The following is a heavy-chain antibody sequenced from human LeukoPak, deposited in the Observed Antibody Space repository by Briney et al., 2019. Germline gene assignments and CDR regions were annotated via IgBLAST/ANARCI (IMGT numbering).Heavy chain of an antibody. D-gene: IGHD3-3*01. V-gene: IGHV3-23*01. CDR2: ISGSGGST. CDR1: GFTFSSYA. Sequence: PGGSLRLSCAASGFTFSSYAMSWVRQAPGKGLEWVSAISGSGGSTYYADPVKGRFTISRDNSKNTLYLQMNSLRAEDTAVYYCAKRFLEWLSPGGYFDYWGQGTLVTVSS. CDR3: AKRFLEWLSPGGYFDY. J-gene: IGHJ4*02.